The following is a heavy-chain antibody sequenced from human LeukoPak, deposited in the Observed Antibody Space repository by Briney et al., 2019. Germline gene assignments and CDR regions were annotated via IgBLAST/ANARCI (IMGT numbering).Heavy chain of an antibody. J-gene: IGHJ4*02. CDR1: GGSFSGYY. CDR2: INHSGST. Sequence: PSETLSLTCAVYGGSFSGYYWSWIRQPPGKGLEWIEEINHSGSTNYNPSLKSRVTISVDTSKNQFSLKLSSVTAADTAVYYCASSYFPAGVYYFDYWGQGTLVTVSS. V-gene: IGHV4-34*01. D-gene: IGHD7-27*01. CDR3: ASSYFPAGVYYFDY.